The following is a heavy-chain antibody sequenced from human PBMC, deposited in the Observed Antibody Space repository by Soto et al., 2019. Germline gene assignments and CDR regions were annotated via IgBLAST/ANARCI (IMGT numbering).Heavy chain of an antibody. CDR2: IFYIGST. V-gene: IGHV4-31*03. CDR3: ARSVFP. Sequence: SETLSLTCTVSGGSISSGCYYWNWIRQHPGKGLEWIGYIFYIGSTYYNPSLKSRVTISVYTSKNQFSLKLNSVTAADTAVYYCARSVFPWGQGTLVTVSS. CDR1: GGSISSGCYY. J-gene: IGHJ5*02.